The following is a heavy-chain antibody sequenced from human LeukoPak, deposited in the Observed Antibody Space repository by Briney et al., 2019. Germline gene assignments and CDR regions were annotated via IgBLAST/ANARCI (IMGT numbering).Heavy chain of an antibody. V-gene: IGHV5-10-1*01. CDR3: AREGYYYYNMDV. J-gene: IGHJ6*02. CDR2: IDPSDSYT. CDR1: GYSFTTYW. Sequence: GESLKISCKGSGYSFTTYWITWVRQMPGKGLEWMGRIDPSDSYTNYSPSFKGHVTISADKSIRTAYLRWSSLKASDTAMYYCAREGYYYYNMDVWGQGTLVTVSS.